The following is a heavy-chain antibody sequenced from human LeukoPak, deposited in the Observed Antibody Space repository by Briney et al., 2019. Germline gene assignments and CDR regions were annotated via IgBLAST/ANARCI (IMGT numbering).Heavy chain of an antibody. J-gene: IGHJ4*02. V-gene: IGHV3-30-3*01. CDR3: ARGLLWFGELSRSSFEY. CDR1: GFAFGSYV. CDR2: ISYDGSNK. D-gene: IGHD3-10*01. Sequence: GGSLRLSCAASGFAFGSYVMHWVRQAPGKGLEWVAVISYDGSNKYYADSVKGRFTVSRDNSKNTLFLQMNSLRAEDRAVYYCARGLLWFGELSRSSFEYWGQGTLVTVSS.